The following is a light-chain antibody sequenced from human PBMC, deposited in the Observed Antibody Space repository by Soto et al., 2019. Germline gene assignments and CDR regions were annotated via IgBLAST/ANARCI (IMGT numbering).Light chain of an antibody. Sequence: AIQLTQSPSSLSASVGDRVTITCRASQAIRSALGWYQQKPGKVPKLLIYAASTLQSGVQSRFSGCGLGTDFSRTIGRLQPEYFATYYCRLDFGYCWGFCKGTKVEIK. CDR1: QAIRSA. J-gene: IGKJ1*01. V-gene: IGKV1-6*01. CDR2: AAS. CDR3: RLDFGYCWG.